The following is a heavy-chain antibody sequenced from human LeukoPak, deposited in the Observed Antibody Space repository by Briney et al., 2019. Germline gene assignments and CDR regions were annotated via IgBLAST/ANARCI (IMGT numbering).Heavy chain of an antibody. CDR2: IIPILGIA. D-gene: IGHD2-2*01. CDR1: GGTFSSYT. CDR3: ARDPPERDEYQLLSNWFDP. J-gene: IGHJ5*02. V-gene: IGHV1-69*04. Sequence: SVKVSCKASGGTFSSYTISWVRQAPGQGLEWMGRIIPILGIANYAQKFQGRVTITADKSTSTAYMELSSLRSEGTAVYYCARDPPERDEYQLLSNWFDPWGQGTLVTVSS.